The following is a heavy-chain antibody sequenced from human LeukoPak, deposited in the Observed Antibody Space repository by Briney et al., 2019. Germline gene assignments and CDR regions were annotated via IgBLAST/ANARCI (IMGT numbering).Heavy chain of an antibody. D-gene: IGHD3-10*01. J-gene: IGHJ3*01. CDR3: AKSPAGDAFDV. CDR2: IYDGGAT. CDR1: GASLNYNNSY. V-gene: IGHV4-39*01. Sequence: PSETLSLTCSVSGASLNYNNSYWGWIRQSPGQGLEWIASIYDGGATYYNPSLKSRVDIFVDTSKNQFSLSLRSVTAADTAVYYCAKSPAGDAFDVWGQGTMVTVSS.